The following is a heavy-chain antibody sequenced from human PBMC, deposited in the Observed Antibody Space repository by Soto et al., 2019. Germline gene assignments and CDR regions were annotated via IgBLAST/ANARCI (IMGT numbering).Heavy chain of an antibody. CDR1: GYTFTGYA. J-gene: IGHJ5*02. CDR3: ARDRLRGYDSSGFSS. V-gene: IGHV1-3*01. D-gene: IGHD3-22*01. Sequence: ASVKVSCKASGYTFTGYAILWVRQAPGQRLEWMGWINAGNGNTKYSQKFQGRVTITRATSANTAYMELRSLKSEDTAIYYCARDRLRGYDSSGFSSWGQGTMVTVSS. CDR2: INAGNGNT.